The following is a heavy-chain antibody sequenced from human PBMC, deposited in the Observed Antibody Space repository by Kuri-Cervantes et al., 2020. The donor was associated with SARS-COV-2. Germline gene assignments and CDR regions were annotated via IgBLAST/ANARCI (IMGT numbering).Heavy chain of an antibody. CDR2: IYTSGST. CDR1: GGSISSGSYY. Sequence: SETLSLTCTVSGGSISSGSYYWSWIRQPAGKGLEWIGRIYTSGSTNYNPSLKSRVTISVDTSKNQFSLKLSSVTAADTAVYYSTRRAAAGTILLDYWGQGTLVPSPQ. D-gene: IGHD6-13*01. CDR3: TRRAAAGTILLDY. V-gene: IGHV4-61*02. J-gene: IGHJ4*02.